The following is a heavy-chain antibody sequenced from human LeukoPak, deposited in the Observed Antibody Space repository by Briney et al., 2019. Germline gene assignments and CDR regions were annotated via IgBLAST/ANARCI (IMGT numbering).Heavy chain of an antibody. CDR1: GFTFSSYC. D-gene: IGHD5-18*01. Sequence: PGGSLRLSCPASGFTFSSYCMNWVRPAPGKGLEWVSSISTISSYIYYADSVKGRFTISTDNATNSLYLQMNGLRAEDTAVYDCARAKASQIRCIQLLPSDHWGEGTLVTDS. J-gene: IGHJ5*02. CDR2: ISTISSYI. CDR3: ARAKASQIRCIQLLPSDH. V-gene: IGHV3-21*01.